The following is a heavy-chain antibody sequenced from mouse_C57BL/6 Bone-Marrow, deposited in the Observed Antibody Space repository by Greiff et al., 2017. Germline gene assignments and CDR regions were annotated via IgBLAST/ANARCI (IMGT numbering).Heavy chain of an antibody. V-gene: IGHV1-64*01. CDR3: ARLRDGYWFAY. Sequence: QVKLQQPGAELVKPGASVKLSCKASGYTFTSYWMHWVKQRPGQGLEWIGMIHPNSGSTNYNEKFKSKATLTVDKSSSTTYMLLSSLTSEDPAVYYCARLRDGYWFAYWGQGTLVTVSA. CDR2: IHPNSGST. D-gene: IGHD2-3*01. CDR1: GYTFTSYW. J-gene: IGHJ3*01.